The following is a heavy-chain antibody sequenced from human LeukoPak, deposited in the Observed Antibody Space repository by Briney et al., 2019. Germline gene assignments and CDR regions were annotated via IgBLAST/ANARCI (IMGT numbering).Heavy chain of an antibody. Sequence: ASVKVSCKASGYTFTSYGISWVRQAPGQGLEWMGWMNPNSGNTGYAQKFQGRVTMTRNTSINTAYMELSSLRSEDTAVYYCARMHYYDSGSSNWFDPWGQGTLVTVSS. CDR1: GYTFTSYG. CDR2: MNPNSGNT. V-gene: IGHV1-8*02. CDR3: ARMHYYDSGSSNWFDP. D-gene: IGHD3-10*01. J-gene: IGHJ5*02.